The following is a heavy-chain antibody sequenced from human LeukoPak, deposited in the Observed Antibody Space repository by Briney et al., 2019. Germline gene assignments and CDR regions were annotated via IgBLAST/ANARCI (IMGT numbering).Heavy chain of an antibody. CDR3: ARERMVGARVSGDAFDI. D-gene: IGHD1-26*01. V-gene: IGHV1-46*01. Sequence: ASVKVSCKASGYTFTSYYMHWVRQAPGQGLEWMGIINPSGGSTSYAQKFQGRVTMTRDTSTSTVYMELSSLRSEDTAVYYCARERMVGARVSGDAFDIWGQGTMVTVSS. CDR2: INPSGGST. J-gene: IGHJ3*02. CDR1: GYTFTSYY.